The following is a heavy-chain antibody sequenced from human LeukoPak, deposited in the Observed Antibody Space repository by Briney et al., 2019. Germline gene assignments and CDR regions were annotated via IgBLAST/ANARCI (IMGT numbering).Heavy chain of an antibody. CDR3: ARDRGYYYDRSGYLGLALV. CDR2: IINSSSYI. V-gene: IGHV3-21*01. CDR1: RFTFSSYS. J-gene: IGHJ4*02. D-gene: IGHD3-22*01. Sequence: GGSLRLSCAASRFTFSSYSMNWVRQAPGKGLEWVLSIINSSSYIYYAHSVKGRFTISRDNAKNSLYLQMNSLRAEDTAVYYCARDRGYYYDRSGYLGLALVWGQGTLVTVSS.